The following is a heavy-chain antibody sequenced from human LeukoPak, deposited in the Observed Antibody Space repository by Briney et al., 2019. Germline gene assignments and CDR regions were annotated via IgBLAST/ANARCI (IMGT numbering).Heavy chain of an antibody. CDR1: GYMFTGYY. D-gene: IGHD2-21*02. CDR3: ARGYCSGDCFTLFDY. J-gene: IGHJ4*02. V-gene: IGHV1-2*02. CDR2: INPNSGGT. Sequence: ASVKVSCKASGYMFTGYYTHWVRQAPGQGLEWMGWINPNSGGTNYAQKFQGRVTMTRDTSISTAYMELSSLRSDDTAVYYSARGYCSGDCFTLFDYWGQGTLVTVSS.